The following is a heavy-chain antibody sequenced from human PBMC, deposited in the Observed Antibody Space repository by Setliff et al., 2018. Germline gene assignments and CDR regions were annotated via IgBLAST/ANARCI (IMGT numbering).Heavy chain of an antibody. Sequence: PGGSLRLSCAASGFTFSSYAMSWVRQAPGKGLEWVSAVSGSGGSTYYADSVKGRFTISRDNSKNTLYLQMNSLRAEDTAVYYCSRGTSHGSAFDCWGQGTLVTVSS. J-gene: IGHJ4*02. CDR3: SRGTSHGSAFDC. D-gene: IGHD1-26*01. CDR2: VSGSGGST. V-gene: IGHV3-23*01. CDR1: GFTFSSYA.